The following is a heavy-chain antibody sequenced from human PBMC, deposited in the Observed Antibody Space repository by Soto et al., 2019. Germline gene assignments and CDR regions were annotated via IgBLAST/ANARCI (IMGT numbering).Heavy chain of an antibody. CDR2: IYRGGSTV. V-gene: IGHV3-11*01. Sequence: QVQLVESGGGLVKPGGYLRLSCAASGFTFSDFHMIWVRQAPGKGLEWISYIYRGGSTVSYADSVQSRFTISRDNAKNSLYLQLDSLRVEYTAVYYYAKRIVGTTVHEFDVWGRGTKVTISS. J-gene: IGHJ6*02. D-gene: IGHD1-26*01. CDR1: GFTFSDFH. CDR3: AKRIVGTTVHEFDV.